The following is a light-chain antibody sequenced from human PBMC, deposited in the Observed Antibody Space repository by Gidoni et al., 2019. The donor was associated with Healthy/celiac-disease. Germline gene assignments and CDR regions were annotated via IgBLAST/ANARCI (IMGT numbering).Light chain of an antibody. V-gene: IGLV3-21*04. J-gene: IGLJ2*01. CDR3: QVWDSSSDHVV. Sequence: SYLLTPPPSVSLFPRKTARTTCGGSNIGSKSVHWYQQKPGQAPVLVIYYDSDRPSGIPERFSGSNSGNTATLTISRVEAGDEADYYCQVWDSSSDHVVFGGGTKLTVL. CDR2: YDS. CDR1: NIGSKS.